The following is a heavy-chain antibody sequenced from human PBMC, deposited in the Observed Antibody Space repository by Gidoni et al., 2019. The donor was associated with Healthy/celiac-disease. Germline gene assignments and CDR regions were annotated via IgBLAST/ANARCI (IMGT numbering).Heavy chain of an antibody. V-gene: IGHV3-30-3*01. CDR3: ARDFDFWSGQGAYYFDY. Sequence: QVQLVESGGGVVQPGRSLRLACAASGFTFTSYAMHWVRQAPGKGLAWVAVISYDGSNKYYADSVKGRFTISRDNSKNTLYLQMNSLRAEDTAVYYCARDFDFWSGQGAYYFDYWGQGTLVTVSS. CDR2: ISYDGSNK. D-gene: IGHD3-3*01. J-gene: IGHJ4*02. CDR1: GFTFTSYA.